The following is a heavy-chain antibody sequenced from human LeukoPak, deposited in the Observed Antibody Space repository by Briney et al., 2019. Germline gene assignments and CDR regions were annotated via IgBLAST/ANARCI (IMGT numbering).Heavy chain of an antibody. V-gene: IGHV4-59*01. J-gene: IGHJ4*02. CDR1: GGSISSYY. CDR2: IYYSGST. Sequence: SETLSLTCTVSGGSISSYYWSWIRQPPGRGPEWIGYIYYSGSTNYNPSLKSRVTISLDTSKSQFSLKLSSVTAADTAVYYCARGRPTYYYGSGLFDYWGQGTLVTVSS. CDR3: ARGRPTYYYGSGLFDY. D-gene: IGHD3-10*01.